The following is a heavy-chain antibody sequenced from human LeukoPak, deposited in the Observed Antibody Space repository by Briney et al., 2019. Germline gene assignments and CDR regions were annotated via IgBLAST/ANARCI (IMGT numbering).Heavy chain of an antibody. Sequence: SGPTLVNPTQTLTLTCTFSGFSLSTSGVGVGWIRQPPGKALEWLALIYWNDDKRYSPSLKSRLTITRDTSKNQVVLTMTNMDPVDTATYYCAHSRAYSSGEEYYFDYWGQGTLVTVSS. V-gene: IGHV2-5*01. J-gene: IGHJ4*02. D-gene: IGHD6-19*01. CDR2: IYWNDDK. CDR1: GFSLSTSGVG. CDR3: AHSRAYSSGEEYYFDY.